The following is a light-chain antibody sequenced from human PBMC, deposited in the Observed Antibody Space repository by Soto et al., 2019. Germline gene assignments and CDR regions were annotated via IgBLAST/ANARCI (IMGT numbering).Light chain of an antibody. CDR3: SSFTSKSTLI. Sequence: QSVLTQPPSVSAAPGQKVTISCSGSSSNIGSNFVSWYQQLPGTAPKLLIYDNHERPSEIPDRFSGSKSATSATLGITGLQTGDEADYYCSSFTSKSTLIFGGGTKLTVL. V-gene: IGLV1-51*01. J-gene: IGLJ2*01. CDR2: DNH. CDR1: SSNIGSNF.